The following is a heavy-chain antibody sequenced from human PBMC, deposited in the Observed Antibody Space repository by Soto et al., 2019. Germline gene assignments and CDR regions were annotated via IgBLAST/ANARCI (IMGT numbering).Heavy chain of an antibody. D-gene: IGHD3-10*01. J-gene: IGHJ6*04. V-gene: IGHV3-74*01. Sequence: PGGSLRLCCAASGFTFSSYWMHWVRQAPGKGLVWVSRINSDGSSTSYADSVKGRFTISRDNAKNTLYLQMNSLRAEDTAVYYCASEGVLLQADVWAKRTTVTVSS. CDR2: INSDGSST. CDR1: GFTFSSYW. CDR3: ASEGVLLQADV.